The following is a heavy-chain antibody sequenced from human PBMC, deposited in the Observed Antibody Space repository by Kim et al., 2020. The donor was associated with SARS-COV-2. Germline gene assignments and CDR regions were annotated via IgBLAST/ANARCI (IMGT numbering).Heavy chain of an antibody. CDR1: GFTFSSYA. D-gene: IGHD2-15*01. J-gene: IGHJ6*02. Sequence: GGSLRLSCAASGFTFSSYAMSWVRQAPGKGLEWVSAISGSGGNTYYADSVKGRFTISRDNSKNTLYLQMNSLRAEDTAVYYCAKDPGYCSGGSCSHYYYSYGMDVWGQGTTVTVSS. V-gene: IGHV3-23*01. CDR3: AKDPGYCSGGSCSHYYYSYGMDV. CDR2: ISGSGGNT.